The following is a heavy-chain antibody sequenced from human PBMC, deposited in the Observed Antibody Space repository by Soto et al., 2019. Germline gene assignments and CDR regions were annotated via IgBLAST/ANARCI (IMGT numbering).Heavy chain of an antibody. Sequence: GESLKISCAASGFTFGNYWMTWVRQAPWKGLEWVANIKGDGSAKSYLDSVRGRFTVSRDNAENSLFLQMNSLRAEDTAVYYCARNVFPYFTRAVCYDQYCYYMVVWGEGTMVAVSS. J-gene: IGHJ6*03. D-gene: IGHD3-16*01. V-gene: IGHV3-7*02. CDR1: GFTFGNYW. CDR3: ARNVFPYFTRAVCYDQYCYYMVV. CDR2: IKGDGSAK.